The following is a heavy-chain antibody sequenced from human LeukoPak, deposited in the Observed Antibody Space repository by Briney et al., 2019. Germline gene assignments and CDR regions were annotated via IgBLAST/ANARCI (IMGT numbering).Heavy chain of an antibody. CDR2: IYYSGST. J-gene: IGHJ3*02. CDR1: GGSISSGSYY. V-gene: IGHV4-61*01. Sequence: PSETLSLTCTVSGGSISSGSYYWSWIRQPPGKGLEWIGYIYYSGSTNYNPSLKSRVTISVDTSKNQFSLKLSSVTAADTAVYYCARALGAFDIWGQGTMVTVSS. CDR3: ARALGAFDI.